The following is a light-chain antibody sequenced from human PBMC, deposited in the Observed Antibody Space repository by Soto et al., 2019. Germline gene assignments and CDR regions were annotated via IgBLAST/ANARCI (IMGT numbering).Light chain of an antibody. J-gene: IGKJ5*01. CDR3: QQRSNWPIT. V-gene: IGKV3-11*01. CDR1: QSVSSY. CDR2: DAS. Sequence: EIVLTQSPATLSLSPGERATLSCRTSQSVSSYFAWYQQKPGRAPRLLIYDASNRATGIPARFIGSGSGTDFTLTINSLEPEDFAVYYCQQRSNWPITLGQGTRLEIK.